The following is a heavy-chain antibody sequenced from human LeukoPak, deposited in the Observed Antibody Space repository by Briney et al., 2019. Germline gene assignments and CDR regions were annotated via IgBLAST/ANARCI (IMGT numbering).Heavy chain of an antibody. CDR2: ISMSGGYI. D-gene: IGHD2-15*01. CDR1: GFTFSSYS. V-gene: IGHV3-21*01. Sequence: KPGGSLRLSCAASGFTFSSYSMNWVRQAPGKGLEWVSAISMSGGYIYYTDSVKGRFTISRDNAKNSLYLQMDSLRGEDTAVYYCARDQEPPRATRAFDIWGQGTMVTVSS. J-gene: IGHJ3*02. CDR3: ARDQEPPRATRAFDI.